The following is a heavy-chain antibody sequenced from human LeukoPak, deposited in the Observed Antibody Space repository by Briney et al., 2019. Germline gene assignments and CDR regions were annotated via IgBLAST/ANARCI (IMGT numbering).Heavy chain of an antibody. V-gene: IGHV3-21*01. CDR2: ISSSSSYI. D-gene: IGHD3-3*01. CDR1: GFTFSSCS. Sequence: GGSLRLSCAASGFTFSSCSMTWVRQAPGKGLEWVSSISSSSSYIYYADSVKGRFTISRDNAKNSLYLQMNSLRAEDTAVYYCARDREWSNWFDPWGQGTLVTVSS. J-gene: IGHJ5*02. CDR3: ARDREWSNWFDP.